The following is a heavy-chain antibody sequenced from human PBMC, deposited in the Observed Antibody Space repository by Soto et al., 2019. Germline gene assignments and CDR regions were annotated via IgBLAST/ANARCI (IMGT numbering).Heavy chain of an antibody. D-gene: IGHD2-2*03. V-gene: IGHV1-3*01. CDR1: GYTFTSYA. CDR3: ARDGGYCSSTSCYRSAFDI. Sequence: QVQLVQSGAEVKKPGASVKVSCKASGYTFTSYAMHWVRQAPGQRLEWMGWINAGNGNTKYSQKFQGRVTITRDTSASTAYMELSSLRSEDTAVYYCARDGGYCSSTSCYRSAFDIWGQGTMVTVSS. CDR2: INAGNGNT. J-gene: IGHJ3*02.